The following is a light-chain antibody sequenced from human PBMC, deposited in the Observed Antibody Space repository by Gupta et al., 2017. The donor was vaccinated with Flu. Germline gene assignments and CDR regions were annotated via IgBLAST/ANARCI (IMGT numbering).Light chain of an antibody. CDR1: QSLLHSNGYNY. CDR3: RQALQTPLG. V-gene: IGKV2-28*01. CDR2: LGS. J-gene: IGKJ4*01. Sequence: DIVMTQSTLSLPVTPGEPASISCRSSQSLLHSNGYNYLDWYLQKPGQSPQLLIYLGSNRASGVPDRFSGSGSGTDFTLKISRVEAEDVGVYYCRQALQTPLGFGGGTKVEIK.